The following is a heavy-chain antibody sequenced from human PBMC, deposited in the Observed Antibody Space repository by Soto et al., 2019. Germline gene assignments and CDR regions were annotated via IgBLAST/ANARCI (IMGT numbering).Heavy chain of an antibody. V-gene: IGHV1-18*01. CDR1: GYTFTNYG. CDR3: ARGVGSGTYYNQYNWFDP. Sequence: ASVKVSCKASGYTFTNYGISWVRQAPGQGLEWMGRINTYNGNTSHAQKLQGRVTMTTDTSTSTAYMELRSLRSDDTAVYYCARGVGSGTYYNQYNWFDPWGQG. J-gene: IGHJ5*02. D-gene: IGHD3-10*01. CDR2: INTYNGNT.